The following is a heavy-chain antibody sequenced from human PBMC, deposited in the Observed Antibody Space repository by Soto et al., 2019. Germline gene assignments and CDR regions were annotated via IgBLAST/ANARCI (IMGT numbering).Heavy chain of an antibody. J-gene: IGHJ5*02. CDR3: ARGSGSYYYNWFDP. CDR1: GYTFTGYY. CDR2: ISAYNGNT. V-gene: IGHV1-18*04. D-gene: IGHD3-10*01. Sequence: ASVKVSCKASGYTFTGYYMHWVRQAPGQGLEWMGWISAYNGNTNYAQKLQGRVTMTTDTSTSTAYMELRSLRSDDTAVYYCARGSGSYYYNWFDPWGQGTLVTVSS.